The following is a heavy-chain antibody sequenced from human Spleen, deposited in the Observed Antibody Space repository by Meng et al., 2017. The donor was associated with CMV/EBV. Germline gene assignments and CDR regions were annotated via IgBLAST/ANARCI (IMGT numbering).Heavy chain of an antibody. V-gene: IGHV4-39*01. CDR1: GGSISSSSYY. J-gene: IGHJ5*02. D-gene: IGHD6-13*01. CDR2: IYYSGST. CDR3: ARSNSSWYGFDWFDP. Sequence: SETLSLTCTVSGGSISSSSYYWGWIRQPPGKGLEWIGSIYYSGSTYYNPSLKSRVTISVDTSKNQFSLKLSSVTAADTAVYYCARSNSSWYGFDWFDPWGQGTLVTVSS.